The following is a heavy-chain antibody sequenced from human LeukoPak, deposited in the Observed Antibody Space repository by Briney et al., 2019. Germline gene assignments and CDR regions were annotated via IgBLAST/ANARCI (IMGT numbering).Heavy chain of an antibody. J-gene: IGHJ3*02. CDR3: ARDKRLSTVVTPNAFDI. D-gene: IGHD4-23*01. CDR2: ISAYNGNT. V-gene: IGHV1-18*01. CDR1: GYTFTSYG. Sequence: GASVKVSRKASGYTFTSYGISWVRQAPGQGLEWMGWISAYNGNTNYAQKLQGRVTMTTDTSTSTAYMELRSLRSDDTAVYYCARDKRLSTVVTPNAFDIWGQGTMVTVSS.